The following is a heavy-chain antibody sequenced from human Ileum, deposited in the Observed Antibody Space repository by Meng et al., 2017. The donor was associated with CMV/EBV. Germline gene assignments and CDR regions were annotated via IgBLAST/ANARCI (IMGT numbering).Heavy chain of an antibody. CDR3: ARGFDP. Sequence: SVKVSCKTYGYTFSSYDINWVRQATGQGLEWMGWMHPDSGNTGYAQKFQGRLTMTRNTSISTAYMELSSLKSEDTAVYYCARGFDPWGQGTLVTVSS. CDR2: MHPDSGNT. V-gene: IGHV1-8*01. CDR1: GYTFSSYD. J-gene: IGHJ5*02.